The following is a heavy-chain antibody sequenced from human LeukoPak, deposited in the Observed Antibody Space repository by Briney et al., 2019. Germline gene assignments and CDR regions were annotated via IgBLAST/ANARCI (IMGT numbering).Heavy chain of an antibody. V-gene: IGHV4-34*01. CDR2: INHSGST. CDR3: ARHYGP. Sequence: PSETLSLTCAVYGESFSGYYWGWIRQPPSKGLEWIGEINHSGSTNYNPSLKSRVTTSVDTSKNQFSLKLNSVTAADTAVYYCARHYGPWGQGTLVTVSS. CDR1: GESFSGYY. D-gene: IGHD3-16*01. J-gene: IGHJ5*02.